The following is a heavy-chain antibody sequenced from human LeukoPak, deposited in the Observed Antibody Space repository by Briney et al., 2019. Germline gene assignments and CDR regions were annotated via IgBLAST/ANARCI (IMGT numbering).Heavy chain of an antibody. D-gene: IGHD1-1*01. CDR2: INHSGST. J-gene: IGHJ6*03. Sequence: SETLSLTCAVYGGSFSGYYWSWIRQPPGKGLEWIGEINHSGSTNYNPSLKSRVTISVDTSKNQFSLKLSSVTAADTAVYYCARGTPGTYYYYYYYMDVWGKGTTVTVSS. CDR3: ARGTPGTYYYYYYYMDV. V-gene: IGHV4-34*01. CDR1: GGSFSGYY.